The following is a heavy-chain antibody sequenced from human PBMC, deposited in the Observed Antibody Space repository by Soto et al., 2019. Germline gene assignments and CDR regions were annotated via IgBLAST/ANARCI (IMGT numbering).Heavy chain of an antibody. CDR2: INHNSDTI. CDR1: GFPFRTYA. CDR3: VIDRGYTAYDLEY. J-gene: IGHJ4*02. V-gene: IGHV3-48*02. Sequence: EVQLVESGGGLIQPGGSLRVSCAASGFPFRTYAMNWLRQAPGAGLEWVSYINHNSDTISHGDSVKGRFTLSRDNAKHALYLQTNSLRDVDTAVYYCVIDRGYTAYDLEYWGQGTLVTVSS. D-gene: IGHD5-12*01.